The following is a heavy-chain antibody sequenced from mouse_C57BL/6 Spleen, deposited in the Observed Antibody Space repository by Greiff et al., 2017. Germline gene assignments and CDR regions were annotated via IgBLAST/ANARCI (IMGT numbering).Heavy chain of an antibody. J-gene: IGHJ2*01. Sequence: EVNLVESGGDLVKPGGSLTLSCAASGFTFSSYGMSWVRQTPDKRLEWVATISSGGSYTYYPDSVKGRFTISRDNAKNTLYLQMSSLKSEDTAMYYCARGDGYYGFFDYWGQGTTLTVSS. V-gene: IGHV5-6*01. CDR1: GFTFSSYG. CDR3: ARGDGYYGFFDY. CDR2: ISSGGSYT. D-gene: IGHD2-3*01.